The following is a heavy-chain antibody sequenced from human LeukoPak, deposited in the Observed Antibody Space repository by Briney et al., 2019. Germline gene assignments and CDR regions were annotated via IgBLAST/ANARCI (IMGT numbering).Heavy chain of an antibody. CDR2: INHSGST. D-gene: IGHD2-2*03. CDR1: GGSFSGYY. Sequence: SETLSLTCAVYGGSFSGYYWSWIRQPPGKGLEWIGEINHSGSTNYNPSLKSRVTISVDTSKNQFSLKLSSVTAADTAVYCCARAGGRNGYWRSTLWFDPWGQGTLVTVSS. V-gene: IGHV4-34*01. CDR3: ARAGGRNGYWRSTLWFDP. J-gene: IGHJ5*02.